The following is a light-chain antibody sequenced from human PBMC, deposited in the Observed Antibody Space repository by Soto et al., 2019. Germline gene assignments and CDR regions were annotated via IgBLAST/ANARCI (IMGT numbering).Light chain of an antibody. CDR1: QSVSTN. J-gene: IGKJ2*01. CDR3: QQYTNWPPYT. Sequence: EIVMTQSPATLSVSPGERATLSCRASQSVSTNLAWYQQKPGQSPRLLIYGASTRATGIPDRFSGSGSETELTLTISSLQSEDFAVYYCQQYTNWPPYTFGQGTNLEIK. CDR2: GAS. V-gene: IGKV3-15*01.